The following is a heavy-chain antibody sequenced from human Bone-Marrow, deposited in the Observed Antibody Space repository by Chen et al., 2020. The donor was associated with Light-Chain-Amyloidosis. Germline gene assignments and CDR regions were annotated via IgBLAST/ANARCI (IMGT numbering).Heavy chain of an antibody. CDR3: AKSGPSVTIFGGDFDY. CDR2: VSGSGGST. Sequence: EVQLLESGGGLVQSGGSLRLSCAASVFTFSSYASSWFRQAPGMGLEWVSAVSGSGGSTYYADSVKGRFTITRDNSTTTLYLQMNSLRADYTAVYYCAKSGPSVTIFGGDFDYWGQGTLVTVSS. J-gene: IGHJ4*02. V-gene: IGHV3-23*01. CDR1: VFTFSSYA. D-gene: IGHD3-3*01.